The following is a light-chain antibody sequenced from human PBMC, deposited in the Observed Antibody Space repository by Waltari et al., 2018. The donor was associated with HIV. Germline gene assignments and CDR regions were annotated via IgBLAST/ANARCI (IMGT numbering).Light chain of an antibody. CDR3: STWDDRLNGVV. V-gene: IGLV1-44*01. CDR2: AAG. CDR1: TPNIGSSS. Sequence: QSVLTQPPSASGTPGQRVTISCSVSTPNIGSSSVNWYQQFSRAAPKLLIFAAGQRPSGVPDRFSGSKSGTSASLVISGLQSEDEADYYCSTWDDRLNGVVFGGGTRLTVV. J-gene: IGLJ3*02.